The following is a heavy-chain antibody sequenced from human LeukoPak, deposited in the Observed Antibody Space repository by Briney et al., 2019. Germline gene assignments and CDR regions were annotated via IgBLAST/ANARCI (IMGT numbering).Heavy chain of an antibody. V-gene: IGHV3-30-3*01. Sequence: GRSLRLSCAASGFTFSSYAMHWVRQAPGKGLEWVAVISHDGSNKYYADSVKGRFTISRDNSKNTLYLQMNSLRAEDTAVYYCAREGYYDSSGYYYLPIYYFDYWGQGTLVTVSS. D-gene: IGHD3-22*01. J-gene: IGHJ4*02. CDR2: ISHDGSNK. CDR3: AREGYYDSSGYYYLPIYYFDY. CDR1: GFTFSSYA.